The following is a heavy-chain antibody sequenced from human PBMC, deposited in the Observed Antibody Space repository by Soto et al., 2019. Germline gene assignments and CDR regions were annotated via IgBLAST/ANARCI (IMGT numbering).Heavy chain of an antibody. CDR1: GDTFSSFA. Sequence: QVQLVQSGAEVKKPGSSVKVSCKASGDTFSSFAISWVRQAPGQGFEWMGGIIPVFRKPDSAQKCQGRVTITADASTTTVSLEVSSLRSDDTAVYYCSSVNLRLQLGGSYYYAVVGWGQGTTVIVSS. D-gene: IGHD3-3*02. CDR3: SSVNLRLQLGGSYYYAVVG. J-gene: IGHJ6*02. CDR2: IIPVFRKP. V-gene: IGHV1-69*12.